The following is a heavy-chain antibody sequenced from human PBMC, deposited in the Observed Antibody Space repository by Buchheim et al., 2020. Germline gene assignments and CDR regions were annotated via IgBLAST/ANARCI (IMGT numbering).Heavy chain of an antibody. CDR3: ARVVYSYGYNWFDP. Sequence: QVQLQESGPGLVKHSETLSLTCTVAGGSISSYYWSWIRQPPGKGLEWSGYIYYSGSTTYNPSLKSRGTISVDKLKNQFSLKRSSGTAAYTSLYYWARVVYSYGYNWFDPWGQGTL. CDR1: GGSISSYY. D-gene: IGHD5-18*01. CDR2: IYYSGST. V-gene: IGHV4-59*01. J-gene: IGHJ5*02.